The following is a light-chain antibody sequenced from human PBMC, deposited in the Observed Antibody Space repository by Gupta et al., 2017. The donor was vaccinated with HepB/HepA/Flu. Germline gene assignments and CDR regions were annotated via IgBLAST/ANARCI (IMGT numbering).Light chain of an antibody. CDR3: QQYARSLCS. V-gene: IGKV3-20*01. Sequence: EIVLTQSPGTLSLSPGERAILSCRASQSVSSSYLAWYQQKPGQAPRLLIYRASSRATGIPDRFSGSGSGTDFTLTISRLEPEDFAVYYCQQYARSLCSFGQGTKLEIK. J-gene: IGKJ2*04. CDR1: QSVSSSY. CDR2: RAS.